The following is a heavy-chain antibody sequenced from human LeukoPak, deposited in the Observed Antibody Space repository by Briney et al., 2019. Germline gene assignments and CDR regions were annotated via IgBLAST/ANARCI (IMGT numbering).Heavy chain of an antibody. CDR2: ISGSGGST. D-gene: IGHD5-18*01. V-gene: IGHV3-23*01. Sequence: GGSLRLSCAASGFTFSNYGMSWVRQAPGKGLEWVSAISGSGGSTYYADSVKGRFTISRDNSKNTLYLQMNSLRAEDTAVYYCAKSEYSYGSWYYYFDYWGQGTLVTVSS. CDR3: AKSEYSYGSWYYYFDY. J-gene: IGHJ4*02. CDR1: GFTFSNYG.